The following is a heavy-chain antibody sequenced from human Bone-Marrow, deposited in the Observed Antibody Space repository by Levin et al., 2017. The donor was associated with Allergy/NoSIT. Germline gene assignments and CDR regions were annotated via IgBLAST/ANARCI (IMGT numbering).Heavy chain of an antibody. Sequence: GGSLRLSCAASGFTFGDSAMHWVRQAPGKGLEWVSGLSWNSGSIGYADSVKGRFTISRDNAKNSLYLQMNSLKPEDTALYYCEKVPGIAAAKRYFDYWGQGTLVSVSS. V-gene: IGHV3-9*01. D-gene: IGHD6-13*01. CDR1: GFTFGDSA. J-gene: IGHJ4*02. CDR3: EKVPGIAAAKRYFDY. CDR2: LSWNSGSI.